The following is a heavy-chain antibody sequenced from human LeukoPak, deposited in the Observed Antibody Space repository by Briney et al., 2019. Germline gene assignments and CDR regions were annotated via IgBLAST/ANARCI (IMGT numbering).Heavy chain of an antibody. CDR3: ARQRFTMRAYAGSWFDP. V-gene: IGHV5-51*01. CDR1: GYSFTSYW. D-gene: IGHD3-10*01. CDR2: IYPGESDT. Sequence: GESLKISWKGSGYSFTSYWIGWVRQMPGKGLEWMGIIYPGESDTRFSPSFQGRVTILAGKSISTAYLQWSNLKTTDTAMYYCARQRFTMRAYAGSWFDPWGQGTLVTVSS. J-gene: IGHJ5*02.